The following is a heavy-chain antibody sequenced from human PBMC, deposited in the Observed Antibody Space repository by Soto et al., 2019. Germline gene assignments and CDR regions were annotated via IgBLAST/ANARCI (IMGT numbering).Heavy chain of an antibody. D-gene: IGHD3-3*01. J-gene: IGHJ4*02. CDR1: GFTLSSYA. CDR3: VKGGLTIFGVVTPYYFDY. CDR2: ISSNGGST. V-gene: IGHV3-64D*06. Sequence: PGGSLRLSCSASGFTLSSYAMHWVRQAPGKGLEYVSAISSNGGSTYYADSVKGRFTISRDNSKNTLYLQMSSLRAEDTAVYYCVKGGLTIFGVVTPYYFDYWGQGTLVTVSS.